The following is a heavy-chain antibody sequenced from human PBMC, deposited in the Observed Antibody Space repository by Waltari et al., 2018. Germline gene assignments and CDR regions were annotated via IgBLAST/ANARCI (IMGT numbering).Heavy chain of an antibody. D-gene: IGHD6-13*01. J-gene: IGHJ4*02. V-gene: IGHV3-74*01. CDR2: FNREGRST. Sequence: EVHLVESGGGLVQPGGSLRLSCAASGFIFSSYWMHWVRQAPGKGLVSVEHFNREGRSTNCVDSVKGRFTISRDNAKNTLVLQMNSLRAEDTAVYYCVLYSSSFLGDCWGQGTLVAVSS. CDR1: GFIFSSYW. CDR3: VLYSSSFLGDC.